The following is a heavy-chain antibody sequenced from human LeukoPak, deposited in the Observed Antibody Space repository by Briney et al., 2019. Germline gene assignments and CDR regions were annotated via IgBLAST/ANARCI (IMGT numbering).Heavy chain of an antibody. J-gene: IGHJ4*02. CDR2: IRSDGSNK. V-gene: IGHV3-30*02. CDR3: ASSRGYCTNGVCYRWYYFDY. D-gene: IGHD2-8*01. Sequence: GGSLRLSCAASGFTFGSYGMHWVRQAPGKGLEWVTFIRSDGSNKYYADSVKGRFTISRDNSKNTLYLQMNSLRAEDTAVYYCASSRGYCTNGVCYRWYYFDYWGQGTLVTVSS. CDR1: GFTFGSYG.